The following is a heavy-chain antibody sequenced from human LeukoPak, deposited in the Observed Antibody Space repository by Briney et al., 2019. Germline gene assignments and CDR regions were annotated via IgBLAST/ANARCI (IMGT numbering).Heavy chain of an antibody. Sequence: ASVKVSCKASGYTFTDYYMHWVRRAPGQGFEWMGWINPNDGDTNYAQKFQGRVTMTRDTSISTAHMEVSRLRSDDTAVYYCARANFLYCSSSTCLFDYWGQGTLATVSS. CDR2: INPNDGDT. CDR1: GYTFTDYY. J-gene: IGHJ4*02. V-gene: IGHV1-2*02. CDR3: ARANFLYCSSSTCLFDY. D-gene: IGHD2-2*01.